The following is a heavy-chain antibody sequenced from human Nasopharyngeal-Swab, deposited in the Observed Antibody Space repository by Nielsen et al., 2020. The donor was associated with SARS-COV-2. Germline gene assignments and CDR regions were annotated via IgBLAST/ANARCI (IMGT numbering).Heavy chain of an antibody. D-gene: IGHD3-10*01. Sequence: SETLSLTCTVSGGSISSSNWWSWVRQPPGKGLEWIGEIYHSGSTNYNPSLKSRVTISVDKSKNQFSLKLSSVTAADTAVYYCARRSREYYYGSGSYYNGYYYGMDVWGQGTTVTVSS. CDR3: ARRSREYYYGSGSYYNGYYYGMDV. CDR2: IYHSGST. J-gene: IGHJ6*02. CDR1: GGSISSSNW. V-gene: IGHV4-4*02.